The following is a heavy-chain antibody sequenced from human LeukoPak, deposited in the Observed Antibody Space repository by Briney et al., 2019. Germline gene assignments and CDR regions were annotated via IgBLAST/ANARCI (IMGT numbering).Heavy chain of an antibody. CDR3: ARHSAATMGPSDY. J-gene: IGHJ4*02. Sequence: SETLSLTCAVYGGSFSGYYWSWIRQPPGKGLEWIGEINHSGTTNYNASLKSRVTISVDTSKNHFSLRLISVTAADTAVFYCARHSAATMGPSDYWGQGTLVTVSS. V-gene: IGHV4-34*01. CDR1: GGSFSGYY. CDR2: INHSGTT. D-gene: IGHD5-24*01.